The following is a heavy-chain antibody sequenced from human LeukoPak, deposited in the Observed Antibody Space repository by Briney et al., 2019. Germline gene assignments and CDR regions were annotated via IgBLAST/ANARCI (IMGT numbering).Heavy chain of an antibody. D-gene: IGHD2-21*02. J-gene: IGHJ4*02. CDR2: INHSGST. Sequence: SETLSLTCAVYGGSFSGYYWSWIRQPPGKGLEWIGEINHSGSTNYNPSLKSRVTISVDTSKNQFSLKLSSVTAADTAVYYCARQVDGDCYPFDYWGQGTLVTVSS. CDR3: ARQVDGDCYPFDY. V-gene: IGHV4-34*01. CDR1: GGSFSGYY.